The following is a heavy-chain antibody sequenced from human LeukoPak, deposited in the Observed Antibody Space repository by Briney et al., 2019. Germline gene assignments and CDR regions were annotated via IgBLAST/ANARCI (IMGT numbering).Heavy chain of an antibody. V-gene: IGHV4-30-2*01. J-gene: IGHJ5*02. CDR1: GGSISSGGYY. CDR2: IYHSGST. CDR3: ARVVVVAATGYWFDP. D-gene: IGHD2-15*01. Sequence: PSQTLSLTCTVSGGSISSGGYYWSWIRQPPGKGLEWIGYIYHSGSTYYNPSLKSRVTISVDRSKNQFSLKLSSVTAADTAVYYCARVVVVAATGYWFDPWGQGTLVTVSS.